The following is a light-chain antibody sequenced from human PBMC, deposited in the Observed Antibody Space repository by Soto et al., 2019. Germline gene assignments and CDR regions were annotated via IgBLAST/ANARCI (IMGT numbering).Light chain of an antibody. CDR2: DNG. CDR1: NSNIGTGYE. J-gene: IGLJ3*02. V-gene: IGLV1-40*01. Sequence: QSVLTQPPSVSGAPGERVTIFCTGSNSNIGTGYEVHWYQHLPGTAPKLLIYDNGNRPSGVPDRFSGSKSGTSASLAITGLQAEDEADYHCQSYDNRLSGYWVFCGGIKLTVL. CDR3: QSYDNRLSGYWV.